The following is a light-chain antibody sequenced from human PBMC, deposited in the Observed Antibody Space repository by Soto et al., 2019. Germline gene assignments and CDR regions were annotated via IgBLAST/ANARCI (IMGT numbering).Light chain of an antibody. J-gene: IGLJ2*01. V-gene: IGLV3-1*01. CDR1: KLGDKY. CDR2: QDS. Sequence: SYELTQPPSVSVSPGQTASITCSGDKLGDKYACWYQQTPGQSPVLVIYQDSKRPSGIPARFSGSNSGNTATLTISGTQAMDEADYYCQAWDSSTAVFGGGTQLTVL. CDR3: QAWDSSTAV.